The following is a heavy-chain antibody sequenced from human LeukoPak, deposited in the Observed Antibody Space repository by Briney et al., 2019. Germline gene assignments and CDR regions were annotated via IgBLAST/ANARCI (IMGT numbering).Heavy chain of an antibody. J-gene: IGHJ4*02. CDR1: GFSISTYN. V-gene: IGHV3-48*01. Sequence: GGSLRLSCAASGFSISTYNMNWVRQAPGKGLEWVSYISSSSTTIYYADSVKGRFTISRDNAKNSLYLQMNSLRAEDTAVYYCARDGGGYSYGLVLNWGQGTLVTVSS. CDR2: ISSSSTTI. D-gene: IGHD5-18*01. CDR3: ARDGGGYSYGLVLN.